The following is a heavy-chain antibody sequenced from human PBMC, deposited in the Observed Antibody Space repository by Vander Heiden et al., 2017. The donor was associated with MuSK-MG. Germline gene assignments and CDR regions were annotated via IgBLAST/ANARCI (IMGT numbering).Heavy chain of an antibody. Sequence: DVHLLEPGGDLVQEGVSLRLPCAASGCTFSNYAMNWVRQAPGKGLEWVSAMSGSADSAFCADSVKGRFTVSRDNSKDTLYLQMNGLRAEDTAVYYCAKYYYGSGSYALDVWGQGTMVTVSS. V-gene: IGHV3-23*01. CDR2: MSGSADSA. CDR3: AKYYYGSGSYALDV. CDR1: GCTFSNYA. D-gene: IGHD3-10*01. J-gene: IGHJ3*01.